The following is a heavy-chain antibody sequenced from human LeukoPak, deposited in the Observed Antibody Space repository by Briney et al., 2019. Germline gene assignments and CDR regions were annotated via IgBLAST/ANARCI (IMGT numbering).Heavy chain of an antibody. D-gene: IGHD4-11*01. V-gene: IGHV4-30-2*01. CDR3: ARLPAASRPVHDYSKGGGHYYMDV. CDR2: IYHSGST. J-gene: IGHJ6*03. CDR1: GGSISSGGYS. Sequence: SETLSLTCAVSGGSISSGGYSWSWIRQPPGKGLEWIGYIYHSGSTYYNPSLKSRVTISVDKSKNQFSLKLSSVTAADTAVYYCARLPAASRPVHDYSKGGGHYYMDVWGKGTTVTVSS.